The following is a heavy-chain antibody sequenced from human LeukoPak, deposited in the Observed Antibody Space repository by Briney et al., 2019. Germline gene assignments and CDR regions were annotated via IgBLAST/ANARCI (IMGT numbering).Heavy chain of an antibody. Sequence: ASVKVSCKASGYTFKTYGISWVRQAPGQGLEWMGWISAKNGKTNNARKIQGRVTMTIDTSTSTAYMELRSLRSDDSAVYFCAGDEKKYCTGASCYYFDYWGQGTLVTVSS. V-gene: IGHV1-18*01. J-gene: IGHJ4*02. CDR1: GYTFKTYG. CDR2: ISAKNGKT. CDR3: AGDEKKYCTGASCYYFDY. D-gene: IGHD2-15*01.